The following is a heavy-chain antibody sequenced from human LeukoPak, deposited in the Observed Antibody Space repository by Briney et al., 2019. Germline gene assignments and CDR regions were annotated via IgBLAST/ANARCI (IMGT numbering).Heavy chain of an antibody. D-gene: IGHD3-10*01. Sequence: GASVKVSCKVSGYTLTELSMHWVRQAPGKGLEWMGGFDPEDGETIYAQKFQGRVTMTEDTSTDTAYMELSSLRSEDTVVYYCATVGRDYYGSGSYYKPLSFHFDIWGQGTMVTVSS. CDR2: FDPEDGET. J-gene: IGHJ3*02. CDR1: GYTLTELS. V-gene: IGHV1-24*01. CDR3: ATVGRDYYGSGSYYKPLSFHFDI.